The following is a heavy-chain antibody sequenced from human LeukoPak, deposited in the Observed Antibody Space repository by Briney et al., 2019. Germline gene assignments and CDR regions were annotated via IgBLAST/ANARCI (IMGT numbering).Heavy chain of an antibody. D-gene: IGHD3-10*01. CDR2: INPNSGGT. J-gene: IGHJ4*02. CDR1: GYTFTGYY. CDR3: ARDRYGSGSLIGN. Sequence: GAPVKVSCKASGYTFTGYYMHWVRQAPGQGLEWMGWINPNSGGTNYAQKFQGRVTMTRDTSISTAYMELSRLRSDDTAVYYCARDRYGSGSLIGNWGQGTLVTVSS. V-gene: IGHV1-2*02.